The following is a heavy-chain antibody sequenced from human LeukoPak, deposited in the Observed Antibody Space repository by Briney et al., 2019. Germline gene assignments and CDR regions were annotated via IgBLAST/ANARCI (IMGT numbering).Heavy chain of an antibody. Sequence: PGGSLRLSCAASGFTVSSNYMSWVRQAPGKGLEWVSVIYSGGSTYYADSVKGRFTISRDNSKYTLYLQMNSLRAEDTAVYYCAREVDTAMVHWGQGTLVTVSS. CDR3: AREVDTAMVH. D-gene: IGHD5-18*01. CDR2: IYSGGST. V-gene: IGHV3-53*01. CDR1: GFTVSSNY. J-gene: IGHJ4*02.